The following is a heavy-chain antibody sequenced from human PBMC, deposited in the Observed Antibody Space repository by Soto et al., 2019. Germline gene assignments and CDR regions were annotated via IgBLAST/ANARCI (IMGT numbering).Heavy chain of an antibody. D-gene: IGHD3-10*01. CDR2: IYDSGTT. CDR1: GGSISSGGFY. CDR3: ASALHPHISMVRAVTTFDN. J-gene: IGHJ4*02. Sequence: SETLSLTGTVSGGSISSGGFYWNWIRQHPGKGLEWIGYIYDSGTTYYNPSLKSRVAISVDTSKNQFSLKLRSVTAADTAVYFCASALHPHISMVRAVTTFDNWGQGTRVTV. V-gene: IGHV4-31*03.